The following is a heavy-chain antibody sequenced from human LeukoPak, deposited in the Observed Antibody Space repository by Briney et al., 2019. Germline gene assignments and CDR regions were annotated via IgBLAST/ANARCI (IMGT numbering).Heavy chain of an antibody. J-gene: IGHJ4*02. Sequence: ASVKVSCKASGYTFTGYYMHWVRRAPGQGLEWMGWINPNSGGTNYAQKFQGRVTMTRDTSISTAYVELSRLRSDDTAVYYCARDEKQLVPSGYFDYWGQGTLVTVSS. CDR1: GYTFTGYY. CDR2: INPNSGGT. D-gene: IGHD6-6*01. CDR3: ARDEKQLVPSGYFDY. V-gene: IGHV1-2*02.